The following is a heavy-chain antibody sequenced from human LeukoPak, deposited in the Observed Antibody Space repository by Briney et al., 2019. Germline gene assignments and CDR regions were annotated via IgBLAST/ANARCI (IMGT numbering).Heavy chain of an antibody. V-gene: IGHV3-23*01. CDR2: ISGSGVTT. CDR1: GFTFSSYA. J-gene: IGHJ6*02. CDR3: ARAAHTTYVLGRYYYYAMDV. Sequence: GGSLRLSCAASGFTFSSYAMSWVRQAPGKGLEWVSAISGSGVTTYYADSVKGRFTISSDNPKNTLYLQMDSLRAEDTAVYYCARAAHTTYVLGRYYYYAMDVWGQGTTVTVSS. D-gene: IGHD3-10*01.